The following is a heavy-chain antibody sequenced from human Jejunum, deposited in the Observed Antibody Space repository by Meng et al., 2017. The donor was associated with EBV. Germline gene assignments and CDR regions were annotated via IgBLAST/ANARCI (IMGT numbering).Heavy chain of an antibody. Sequence: VKVLEAGGGVVQPGGSMRLSCAASGFTLSSYAMSWVRQAPGKGLEWVSHISGTGGSTYYADSVKGRFTASRNNSKNTLYLQMNSLRADDTAVYYCVRDGYNYIPFDYWGQGTLVTVSS. CDR1: GFTLSSYA. V-gene: IGHV3-23*01. D-gene: IGHD5-24*01. CDR3: VRDGYNYIPFDY. J-gene: IGHJ4*02. CDR2: ISGTGGST.